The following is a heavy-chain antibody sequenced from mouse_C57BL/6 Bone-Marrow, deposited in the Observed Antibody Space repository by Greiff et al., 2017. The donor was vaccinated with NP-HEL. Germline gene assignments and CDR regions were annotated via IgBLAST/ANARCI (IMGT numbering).Heavy chain of an antibody. CDR1: GFTFSDYY. Sequence: EVKLVESEGGLVQPGSSMKLSCTASGFTFSDYYMAWVRQVPEKGLEWVANINYDGSSTYYLDSLKSRFIISRDNAKNILYLQMSSLKSEDTATYYCARDPLAMDYWGQGTSVTVSS. CDR2: INYDGSST. CDR3: ARDPLAMDY. J-gene: IGHJ4*01. V-gene: IGHV5-16*01.